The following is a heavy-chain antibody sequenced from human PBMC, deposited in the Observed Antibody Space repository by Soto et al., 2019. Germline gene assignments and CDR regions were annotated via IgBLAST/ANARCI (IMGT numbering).Heavy chain of an antibody. Sequence: EVQLLESGGGLVQPGGSLRLSCAASGFTFSNYAMTCVRQAPGKGLEWVSTMSGTAGNTYYADSVKGRFTISRDNSKNTLYLQMNSLRAEDTAVYYCAKKYYFGSGSYVFYFDYWGQGTLVTVSS. D-gene: IGHD3-10*01. CDR2: MSGTAGNT. V-gene: IGHV3-23*01. CDR3: AKKYYFGSGSYVFYFDY. CDR1: GFTFSNYA. J-gene: IGHJ4*02.